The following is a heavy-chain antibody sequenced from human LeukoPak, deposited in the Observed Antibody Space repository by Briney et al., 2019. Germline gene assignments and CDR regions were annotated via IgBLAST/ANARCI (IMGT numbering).Heavy chain of an antibody. CDR3: ARVHYDSSAPFAFDI. Sequence: GASVMVSCKASGYTFTSYDINWVRQTTGQGLEWMGWMNPNSGNTGYAQKFQGRVTMTRNTSISTAYMELSSLRSEDTAVYYCARVHYDSSAPFAFDIWGQGTLVTVSS. CDR2: MNPNSGNT. J-gene: IGHJ4*02. V-gene: IGHV1-8*01. CDR1: GYTFTSYD. D-gene: IGHD3-22*01.